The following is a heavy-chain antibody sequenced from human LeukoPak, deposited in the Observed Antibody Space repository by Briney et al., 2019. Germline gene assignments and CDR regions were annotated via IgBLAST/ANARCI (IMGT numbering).Heavy chain of an antibody. CDR3: AKDAIGNSGVLGY. Sequence: GGSLRLSCAASGFTFSGSAMHWVRQAPGKGLEWVAFIRYDGSNKYYADSVKGRFTISRDNSKNTLYLQMNSLRAEDTAVYYCAKDAIGNSGVLGYWGQGTLVTVSS. V-gene: IGHV3-30*02. CDR1: GFTFSGSA. D-gene: IGHD4-23*01. CDR2: IRYDGSNK. J-gene: IGHJ4*02.